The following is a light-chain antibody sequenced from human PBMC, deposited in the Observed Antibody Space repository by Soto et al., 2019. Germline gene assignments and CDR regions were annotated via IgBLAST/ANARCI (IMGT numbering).Light chain of an antibody. CDR2: AAS. V-gene: IGKV1-6*01. J-gene: IGKJ1*01. Sequence: AIQMTQSPCSLSASVGDRVTITCRASQGIRNDLGWYQQKPGKAPKLLIYAASTLQSGVPSRFSASGSGTEFTLTISSLHPDDFATYYCQEYNNYWTFGQGTKVDIK. CDR1: QGIRND. CDR3: QEYNNYWT.